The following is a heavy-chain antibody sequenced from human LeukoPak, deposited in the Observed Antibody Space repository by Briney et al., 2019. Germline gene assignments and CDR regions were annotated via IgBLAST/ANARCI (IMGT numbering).Heavy chain of an antibody. CDR3: ASTQYYYDSSGYRAFDY. D-gene: IGHD3-22*01. CDR2: ISSSSSTI. V-gene: IGHV3-48*04. CDR1: GFTFSSYA. Sequence: GGSLRLSCAASGFTFSSYAMSWVRQAPGKGLEWVSYISSSSSTIYYADSVKGRFTISRDNAKNSLYLQMNSLRAEDTAVYYCASTQYYYDSSGYRAFDYWGQGTLVTVSS. J-gene: IGHJ4*02.